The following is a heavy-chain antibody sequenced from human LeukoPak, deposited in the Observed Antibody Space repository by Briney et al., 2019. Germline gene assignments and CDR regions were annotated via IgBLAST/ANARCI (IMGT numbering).Heavy chain of an antibody. J-gene: IGHJ5*02. V-gene: IGHV4-34*01. Sequence: SETLSLTCAVYGGSFSGYYWSWIRQPPGKGLEWIGEINHSGSTNYNPSLKSRVTISVDTSKNQFSLKLSSVTAADTAVYCCARGGLIVVVPAARPNWFDPWGQGTLVTVSS. CDR3: ARGGLIVVVPAARPNWFDP. CDR1: GGSFSGYY. CDR2: INHSGST. D-gene: IGHD2-2*01.